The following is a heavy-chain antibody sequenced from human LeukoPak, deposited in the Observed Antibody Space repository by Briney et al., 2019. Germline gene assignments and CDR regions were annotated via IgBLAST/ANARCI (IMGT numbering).Heavy chain of an antibody. J-gene: IGHJ4*02. D-gene: IGHD1-26*01. CDR3: ARGGRGSYPDY. Sequence: SETLSLTCAVYGGSFSGYYWSWIRQSPGKGLEWIGEINHSGSTNYNPSLKSRVTISVDTSKNQFSLKLSSVTAADTAVYYCARGGRGSYPDYWGQGTLVTVSS. CDR1: GGSFSGYY. V-gene: IGHV4-34*01. CDR2: INHSGST.